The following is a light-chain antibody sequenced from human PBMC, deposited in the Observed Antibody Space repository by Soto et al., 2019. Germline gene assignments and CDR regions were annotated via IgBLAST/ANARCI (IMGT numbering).Light chain of an antibody. V-gene: IGKV3-20*01. CDR2: GAS. CDR1: ESIGRDY. CDR3: QQYGGVPYT. Sequence: EIVLTQSPGTLSLSPGQRATLSCRASESIGRDYLAWYQQRLGQAPRLLIYGASSGATGIPDRFSGSGSGTDFTLTISRLEPEDFAIYYCQQYGGVPYTFGQGTKVDIK. J-gene: IGKJ2*01.